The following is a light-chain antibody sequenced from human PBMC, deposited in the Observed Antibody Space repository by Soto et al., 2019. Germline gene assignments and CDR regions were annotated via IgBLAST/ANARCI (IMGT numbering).Light chain of an antibody. J-gene: IGKJ5*01. Sequence: EIVLTQSPGTLSLSPGERATLSCRASQSVSSANFAWYQQKPGQAPRLLISDASNRATGIPARFSGSGSGTDFTLTISSLEPEDFAVYYCHQRQYWPPITFGQGTRLEIK. CDR1: QSVSSAN. V-gene: IGKV3-11*01. CDR3: HQRQYWPPIT. CDR2: DAS.